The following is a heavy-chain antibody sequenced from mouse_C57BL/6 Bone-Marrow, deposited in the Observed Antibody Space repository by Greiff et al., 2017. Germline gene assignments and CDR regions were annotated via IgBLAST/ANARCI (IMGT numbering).Heavy chain of an antibody. V-gene: IGHV5-12*01. CDR2: ISNGGGST. J-gene: IGHJ2*01. CDR1: GFTFSDYY. Sequence: DVMLVESGGGLVQPGGSLKLSCAVSGFTFSDYYMYWVRQTPEKRLEWVAYISNGGGSTYYPDTVKGRFTISRDNAKNTLYLQMSRLKSEDTAMYYCARRDYYGSSYVDYWGQGTTLTVSS. CDR3: ARRDYYGSSYVDY. D-gene: IGHD1-1*01.